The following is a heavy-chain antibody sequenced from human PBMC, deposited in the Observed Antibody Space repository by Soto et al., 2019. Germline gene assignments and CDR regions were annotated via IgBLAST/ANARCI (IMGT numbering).Heavy chain of an antibody. D-gene: IGHD6-6*01. V-gene: IGHV4-39*01. CDR2: IYYDGNT. CDR1: GGSITSSSHY. J-gene: IGHJ4*02. CDR3: ARSSITPRLFMYPFDY. Sequence: QLQLQESGPGLVKPSETLSLTCTVSGGSITSSSHYWGWIRQPPGKGLECIGNIYYDGNTYYNPSLKVRVTISLDTSKNQFSLRLNSVTAADTAVYYCARSSITPRLFMYPFDYWGQGTLVTVSS.